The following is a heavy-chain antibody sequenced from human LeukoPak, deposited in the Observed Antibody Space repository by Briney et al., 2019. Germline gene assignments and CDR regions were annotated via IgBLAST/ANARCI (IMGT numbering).Heavy chain of an antibody. CDR3: ATRRGY. V-gene: IGHV3-7*01. CDR2: IKQDGSEK. CDR1: GFTFSSYW. J-gene: IGHJ4*02. D-gene: IGHD3-10*01. Sequence: GGSLRLSCAASGFTFSSYWVSWVRQAPGKGLEWVANIKQDGSEKYYVDSVKGRFTISRDNAKNSLYLQMNSLRAEDTAVYYCATRRGYWGQGTLVTVSS.